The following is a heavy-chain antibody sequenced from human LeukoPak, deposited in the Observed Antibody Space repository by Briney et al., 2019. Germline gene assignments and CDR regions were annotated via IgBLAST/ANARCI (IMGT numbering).Heavy chain of an antibody. CDR3: ARVLDDYHTRGLSDSDFDY. J-gene: IGHJ4*02. CDR1: GGSITRSTYY. CDR2: VYYSGST. D-gene: IGHD4-11*01. Sequence: SETLSLTCTVSGGSITRSTYYWGWIRQPPGKGLEWIGNVYYSGSTYYNPSLKSRVTISVDTSKNRFSLKLSSVTAADTAVYYCARVLDDYHTRGLSDSDFDYWGQGTLVTVSS. V-gene: IGHV4-39*02.